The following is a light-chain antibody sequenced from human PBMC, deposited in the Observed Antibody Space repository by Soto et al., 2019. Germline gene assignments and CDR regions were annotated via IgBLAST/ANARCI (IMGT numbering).Light chain of an antibody. CDR2: ANS. CDR1: SSNIGAGYD. Sequence: QSVLTQPPSVSGAPGQRVTISCTGSSSNIGAGYDVHWYQQLPGTAPKLLIYANSNRPSGVPDRFSGSKSGTSASLAITGLQAEDEADYYCRSYDSILSVVFGGGTKLTVL. CDR3: RSYDSILSVV. J-gene: IGLJ2*01. V-gene: IGLV1-40*01.